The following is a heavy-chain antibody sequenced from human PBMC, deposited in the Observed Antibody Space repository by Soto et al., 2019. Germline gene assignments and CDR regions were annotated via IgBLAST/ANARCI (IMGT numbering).Heavy chain of an antibody. J-gene: IGHJ4*02. CDR1: GFIFSSYA. V-gene: IGHV3-30*18. D-gene: IGHD3-10*01. Sequence: QVQVMESGGGVVQPGRSLRLSCGASGFIFSSYAMHWVRQSPGKGLEWMAVISYDGTNKYYADSVKGRFTISRDNSKNTLYLQMNTLRIEDTAVYHCAKWSGSGSFYNTPFASWGQGTLVSVSS. CDR2: ISYDGTNK. CDR3: AKWSGSGSFYNTPFAS.